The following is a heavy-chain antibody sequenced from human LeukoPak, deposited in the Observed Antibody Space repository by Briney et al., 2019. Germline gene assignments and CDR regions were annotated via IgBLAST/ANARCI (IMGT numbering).Heavy chain of an antibody. Sequence: SAETLSLTCTVSGGSISSYYWSWIRQPAGKALEWIGRSYTSGSTNYNPSLKSRVTMSVDTSKNQFSLKLSSVTAADTAVYYCARAGYSSGWYAFDPWGQGTLVTVSS. CDR3: ARAGYSSGWYAFDP. V-gene: IGHV4-4*07. J-gene: IGHJ5*02. CDR1: GGSISSYY. D-gene: IGHD6-19*01. CDR2: SYTSGST.